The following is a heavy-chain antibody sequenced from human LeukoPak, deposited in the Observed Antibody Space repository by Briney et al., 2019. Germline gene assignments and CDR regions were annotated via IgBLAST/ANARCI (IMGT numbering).Heavy chain of an antibody. CDR3: ARGHETRSGGKLDD. J-gene: IGHJ4*02. Sequence: RGSLRLSCAASGFPVSSHAMRWVRQPPGKGLEWVAVIWYDGSNKYYADSVKGRFTISRDNSKNTLYLQMNSLRAEDTAVYYCARGHETRSGGKLDDWGQGTLVTVSS. V-gene: IGHV3-33*08. D-gene: IGHD2-15*01. CDR2: IWYDGSNK. CDR1: GFPVSSHA.